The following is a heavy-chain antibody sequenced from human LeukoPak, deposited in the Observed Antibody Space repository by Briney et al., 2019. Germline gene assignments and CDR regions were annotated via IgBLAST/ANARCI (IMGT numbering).Heavy chain of an antibody. D-gene: IGHD6-19*01. CDR1: GFTFSSYW. Sequence: GGSLRLSCAASGFTFSSYWMHWVRQAPGKGLVWVSRINSDGSSTSYADSVEGRFTISRDNDKNTLYLQMNSLRAEDTAVYYCALVAGTSYFDYWGQGTLVTVSS. V-gene: IGHV3-74*01. CDR2: INSDGSST. CDR3: ALVAGTSYFDY. J-gene: IGHJ4*02.